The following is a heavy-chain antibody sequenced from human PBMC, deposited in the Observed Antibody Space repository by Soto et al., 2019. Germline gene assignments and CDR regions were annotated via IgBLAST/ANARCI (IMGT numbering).Heavy chain of an antibody. CDR3: ARDVSPGSSSLYLDAFDI. CDR2: IKKDGRKI. D-gene: IGHD6-13*01. Sequence: EVQLVESGGDLVQPGGSLRLSCAASDFGFGSSWWTWVRQAQGKGLEWVANIKKDGRKINYLDSVRGRFTVSRDNAKNSLYLEMNSLRAEDTALYYCARDVSPGSSSLYLDAFDIWGQGTMVTVSS. CDR1: DFGFGSSW. V-gene: IGHV3-7*05. J-gene: IGHJ3*02.